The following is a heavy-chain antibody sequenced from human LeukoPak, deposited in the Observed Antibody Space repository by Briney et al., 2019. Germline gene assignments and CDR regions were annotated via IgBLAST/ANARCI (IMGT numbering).Heavy chain of an antibody. Sequence: SQTLSLTCAISGDSVSSNSAAWNWIRQSPSRGLEWLGRTYYRSKWYNDYAESVKSRITINPDTSKNQFSLQLNSVTPEDTAVYYCARVYCSSTSCYVRDDAFDIWGQGTMVTVSS. CDR2: TYYRSKWYN. CDR3: ARVYCSSTSCYVRDDAFDI. J-gene: IGHJ3*02. V-gene: IGHV6-1*01. CDR1: GDSVSSNSAA. D-gene: IGHD2-2*01.